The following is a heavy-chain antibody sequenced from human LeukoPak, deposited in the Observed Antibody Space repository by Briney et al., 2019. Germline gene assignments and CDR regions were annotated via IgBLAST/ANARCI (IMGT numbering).Heavy chain of an antibody. CDR1: GFTFSSYS. CDR3: ARGLGSSWYSPDY. V-gene: IGHV3-21*01. J-gene: IGHJ4*02. Sequence: GGSLRLSCAASGFTFSSYSMNWVRQAPGKGLEWVSSITGSSSYIYYADLVKGRFTISRDNAKNSLYLQINSLRAEDTAVYYCARGLGSSWYSPDYWGQGTLATVSS. D-gene: IGHD6-13*01. CDR2: ITGSSSYI.